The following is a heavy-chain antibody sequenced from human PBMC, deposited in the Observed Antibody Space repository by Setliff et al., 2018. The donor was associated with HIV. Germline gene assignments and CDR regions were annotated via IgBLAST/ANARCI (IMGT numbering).Heavy chain of an antibody. J-gene: IGHJ6*02. CDR2: INPSGGST. Sequence: GASVKVSCKASGYTFTSYYMHWVRQAPGQGLEWMGIINPSGGSTSYAQKFQGRVTMTRDTSTSTVYMELSSLRSEDTAVYYCARGHCSGTNCYGVDYYGMDVWGQGTTVTVSS. CDR1: GYTFTSYY. D-gene: IGHD2-2*01. CDR3: ARGHCSGTNCYGVDYYGMDV. V-gene: IGHV1-46*01.